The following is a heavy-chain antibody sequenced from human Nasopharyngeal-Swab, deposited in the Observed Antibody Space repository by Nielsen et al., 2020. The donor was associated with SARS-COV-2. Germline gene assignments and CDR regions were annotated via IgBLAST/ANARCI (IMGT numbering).Heavy chain of an antibody. Sequence: SETLSLTCSVSGGSISGYFLSWIRQPAGEGLEWIGRVYTSGSTNYNPSLKSRVTISIDMSKNQFSLELRSVTAADTAFYHCVRSGTTKYGLDVWGQGTTVIVSS. CDR1: GGSISGYF. D-gene: IGHD1-1*01. J-gene: IGHJ6*01. CDR2: VYTSGST. V-gene: IGHV4-4*07. CDR3: VRSGTTKYGLDV.